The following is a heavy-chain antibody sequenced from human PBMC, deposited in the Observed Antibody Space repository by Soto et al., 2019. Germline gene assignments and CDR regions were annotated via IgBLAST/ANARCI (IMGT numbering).Heavy chain of an antibody. D-gene: IGHD3-3*01. CDR1: GFTFSSYG. V-gene: IGHV3-30*18. Sequence: QVQLVESGGGVVQPGRSLRLSCAASGFTFSSYGMHWVRQAPGKGLEWVAVISYDGSNKYYADSVKGRFTSSRDNSKNTLYLQMNSLRAEDTAVYYCAKDVLRFLEWLAFYGMDVWGQGTTFTVSS. CDR2: ISYDGSNK. J-gene: IGHJ6*02. CDR3: AKDVLRFLEWLAFYGMDV.